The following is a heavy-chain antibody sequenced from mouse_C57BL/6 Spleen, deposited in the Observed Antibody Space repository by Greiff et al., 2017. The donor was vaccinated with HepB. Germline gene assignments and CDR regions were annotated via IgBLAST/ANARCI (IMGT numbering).Heavy chain of an antibody. J-gene: IGHJ4*01. V-gene: IGHV1-81*01. D-gene: IGHD3-2*02. CDR1: GYTFTSYG. CDR2: IYPRSGNT. CDR3: ARERQLRNAMDY. Sequence: VQLQHSGAELARPGASVKLSCKASGYTFTSYGISWVKQRTGQGLEWIGEIYPRSGNTYYNEKFKGKATLTADKSSSTAYMELRSLTSEDSAVYFCARERQLRNAMDYWGQGTSVTVSS.